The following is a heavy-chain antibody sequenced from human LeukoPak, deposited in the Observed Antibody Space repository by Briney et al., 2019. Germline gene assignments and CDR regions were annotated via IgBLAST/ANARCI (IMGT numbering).Heavy chain of an antibody. CDR3: ASLYSSGWYLDY. J-gene: IGHJ4*02. D-gene: IGHD6-19*01. V-gene: IGHV1-46*01. CDR1: GYTFTSYY. Sequence: ASVKVSCKASGYTFTSYYMHWVRRAPGQGLEWMGIINPSGGSTSYAQKFQGRVTMTRDTSTSTVYMELSSLRSEDTAVYHCASLYSSGWYLDYWGQGTLVTVSS. CDR2: INPSGGST.